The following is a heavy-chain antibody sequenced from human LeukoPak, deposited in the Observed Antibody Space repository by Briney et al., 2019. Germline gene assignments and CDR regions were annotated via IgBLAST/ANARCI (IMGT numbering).Heavy chain of an antibody. CDR2: IKQDGSEK. CDR3: ARDLRGFGEWNYMDV. J-gene: IGHJ6*03. Sequence: GGSLRLSCAASGFTFSSYGMSWVRQAPGKGLEWVANIKQDGSEKYYVDSVRGRFTISRDNAKNSLYLQMNSLRAEDTAVYYCARDLRGFGEWNYMDVWGKGTTVTVSS. V-gene: IGHV3-7*01. D-gene: IGHD3-10*01. CDR1: GFTFSSYG.